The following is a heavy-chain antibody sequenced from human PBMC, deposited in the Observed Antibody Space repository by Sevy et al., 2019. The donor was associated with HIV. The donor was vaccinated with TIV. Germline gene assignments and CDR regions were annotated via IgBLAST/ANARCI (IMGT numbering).Heavy chain of an antibody. Sequence: SETLSLTCTVSGGSITSLYWNWIRQPPGKGLEWIANIYYNGHINYNPSLKSRVTLSLDTSKNQFSLRLSSVTAADTVMYYCAGENAWGRGYSWGQGTLATVSS. V-gene: IGHV4-59*08. CDR3: AGENAWGRGYS. D-gene: IGHD1-26*01. CDR1: GGSITSLY. J-gene: IGHJ4*02. CDR2: IYYNGHI.